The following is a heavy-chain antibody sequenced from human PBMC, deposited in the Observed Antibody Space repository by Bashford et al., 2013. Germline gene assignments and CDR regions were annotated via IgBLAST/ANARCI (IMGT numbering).Heavy chain of an antibody. CDR3: AHWRGGKPFDY. CDR2: INHSGST. CDR1: GGSFSGYY. J-gene: IGHJ4*02. D-gene: IGHD2-15*01. V-gene: IGHV4-34*01. Sequence: SSETLSLTCAVYGGSFSGYYWSWIRQPPGKGLEWIGEINHSGSTNYNPSLKSRVTISVDTSKNQFSLKLSSVTAADTAVYYCAHWRGGKPFDYWGQGTLVTVSS.